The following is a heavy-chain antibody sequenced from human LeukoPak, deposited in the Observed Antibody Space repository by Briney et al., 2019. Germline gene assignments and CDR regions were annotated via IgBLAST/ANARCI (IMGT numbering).Heavy chain of an antibody. Sequence: SVKVSCKASGGTFSTHAISWVRQAPGQGLEWMGGIIPIFDTAKYAQKFQGRFTITADESTSTAYMELSSLRSEDTAVYYCARTLPDFYDSSGYYSNFDYWGQGTLVTVSS. CDR2: IIPIFDTA. V-gene: IGHV1-69*13. J-gene: IGHJ4*02. CDR1: GGTFSTHA. D-gene: IGHD3-22*01. CDR3: ARTLPDFYDSSGYYSNFDY.